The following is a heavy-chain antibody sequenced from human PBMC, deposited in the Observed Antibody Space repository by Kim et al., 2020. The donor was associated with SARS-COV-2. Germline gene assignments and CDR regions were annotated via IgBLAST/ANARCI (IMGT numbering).Heavy chain of an antibody. CDR1: GGSITSGSYY. V-gene: IGHV4-31*03. J-gene: IGHJ4*02. Sequence: SETLSLTCTVSGGSITSGSYYWSWIRQHPGKGLEWIGYIYYSGSTYYTPSLKSRVSISLDTSNNQFSLKLTSVTAADAAGYYCARGGNWRGFDYWGQGTLVTVSS. CDR3: ARGGNWRGFDY. D-gene: IGHD1-1*01. CDR2: IYYSGST.